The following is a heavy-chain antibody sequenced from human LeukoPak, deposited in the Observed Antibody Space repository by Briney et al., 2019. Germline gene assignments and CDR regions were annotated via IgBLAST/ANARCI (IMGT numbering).Heavy chain of an antibody. CDR1: GGSITSYY. CDR3: ARGPAVGARGAFDI. Sequence: SETLSLTCTVSGGSITSYYWSWIRQPPGKGLEWIGYISYSGSTNYNPSLKSRVSISIDTSKNQFSLNLSSVTAADTAVYYCARGPAVGARGAFDIWGQGTMVTVSS. D-gene: IGHD1-26*01. V-gene: IGHV4-59*12. J-gene: IGHJ3*02. CDR2: ISYSGST.